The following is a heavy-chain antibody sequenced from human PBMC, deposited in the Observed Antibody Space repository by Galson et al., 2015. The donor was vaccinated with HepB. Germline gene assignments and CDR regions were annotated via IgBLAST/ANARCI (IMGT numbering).Heavy chain of an antibody. V-gene: IGHV1-18*01. CDR3: ARDREEGAGELLIAQGGMDV. CDR1: GYTFTSYG. J-gene: IGHJ6*02. D-gene: IGHD3-10*01. Sequence: SVKVSCKASGYTFTSYGISWVRQAPGQGLEWMGWISAYNGNTNYAQKLQGRVTMTTDTSTSTAYMELRSLRSDDTAVYYCARDREEGAGELLIAQGGMDVWGQGTTVTVSS. CDR2: ISAYNGNT.